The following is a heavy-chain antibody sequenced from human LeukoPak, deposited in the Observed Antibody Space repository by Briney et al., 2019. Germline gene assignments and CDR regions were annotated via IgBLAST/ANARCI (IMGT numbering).Heavy chain of an antibody. Sequence: PGGSLRLSCAASGFIFSSYAMHWVRQAPGKGLEWVAVISYDGNNKYYADSVKGRFTISRDNSKNTLYLQMNSLRAEDTAVYYCVREWRQQVVLEYWGQGTLLTVSS. CDR1: GFIFSSYA. CDR2: ISYDGNNK. CDR3: VREWRQQVVLEY. D-gene: IGHD6-6*01. V-gene: IGHV3-30-3*01. J-gene: IGHJ4*02.